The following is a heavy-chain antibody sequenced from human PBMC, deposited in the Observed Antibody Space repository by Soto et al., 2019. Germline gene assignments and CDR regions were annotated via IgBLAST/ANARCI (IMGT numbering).Heavy chain of an antibody. V-gene: IGHV1-69*09. J-gene: IGHJ4*02. D-gene: IGHD6-25*01. Sequence: QEQVVQSGPAMKEPGSSVKVSCRASGIMSSGYGFSWVRQAPGQGLEGVGRINPTLDSTQYAQNLQGRVSITVDKSTDTAYLEVTSLRLEDTAIYFCATMKRARLDSWGRGTVVTVSS. CDR2: INPTLDST. CDR1: GIMSSGYG. CDR3: ATMKRARLDS.